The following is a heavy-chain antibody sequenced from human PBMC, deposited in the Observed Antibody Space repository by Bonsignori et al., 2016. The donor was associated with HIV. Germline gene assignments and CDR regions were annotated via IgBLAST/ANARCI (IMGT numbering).Heavy chain of an antibody. J-gene: IGHJ5*01. V-gene: IGHV3-23*03. Sequence: GGSLRLSCAASGFSFNSYAMNWVRQAPGRGLEWVSVINSGGSGRYYADSVKGRFIVSRDNSENSLYLQMNNLRAEDTAMYYCAKESYGQQFDSWARESWSPSPQ. CDR1: GFSFNSYA. D-gene: IGHD3-10*01. CDR3: AKESYGQQFDS. CDR2: INSGGSGR.